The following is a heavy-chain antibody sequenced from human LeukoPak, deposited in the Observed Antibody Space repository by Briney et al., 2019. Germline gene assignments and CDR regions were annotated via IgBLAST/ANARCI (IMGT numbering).Heavy chain of an antibody. V-gene: IGHV1-18*01. CDR2: ISAYTGNT. Sequence: ASVKVSCKASGYTFMNYGFFWVRQAPGQGLEWMGWISAYTGNTTYAQGLQGRVTLTTDTSTTTAYMELRRLRSDDTAVYYCRQFGEDAFDIWGQGTMVIVSS. CDR3: RQFGEDAFDI. D-gene: IGHD3-16*01. CDR1: GYTFMNYG. J-gene: IGHJ3*02.